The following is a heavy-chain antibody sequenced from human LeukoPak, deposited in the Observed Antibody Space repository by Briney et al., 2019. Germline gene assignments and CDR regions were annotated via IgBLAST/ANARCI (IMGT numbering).Heavy chain of an antibody. CDR3: QVTDADSFDY. Sequence: GGSLRLSCAASGFTVSNNYVNWVRRAPGKGLEWVTLLYSRDNTYYADSVKGRFTISRDNSKNTLFLQMNSLRPEDTAVYYCQVTDADSFDYWGQGILVTVAS. CDR1: GFTVSNNY. J-gene: IGHJ4*02. V-gene: IGHV3-53*01. CDR2: LYSRDNT. D-gene: IGHD2-21*02.